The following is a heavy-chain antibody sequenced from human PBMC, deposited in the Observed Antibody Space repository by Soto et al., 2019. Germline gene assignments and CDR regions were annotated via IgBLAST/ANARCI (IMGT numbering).Heavy chain of an antibody. CDR3: AKAKFPRGIAVAFDY. D-gene: IGHD6-19*01. J-gene: IGHJ4*02. V-gene: IGHV3-9*01. CDR1: GFTFDDYA. Sequence: EVQLVESGGGLVQPGRSLRLSCAASGFTFDDYAMHWVRQAPGKGLEWVSGISWNSGSIGYADSVKGRFTISRDNAKNSLYLQMNSLRAEDTALYYCAKAKFPRGIAVAFDYWGQGTLVTVSS. CDR2: ISWNSGSI.